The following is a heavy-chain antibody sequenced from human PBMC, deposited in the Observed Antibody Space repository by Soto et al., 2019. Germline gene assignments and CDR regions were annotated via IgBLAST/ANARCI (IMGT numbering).Heavy chain of an antibody. D-gene: IGHD3-3*01. Sequence: GGSLRLSCAASGFTFSSYAMHWVRQAPGKGLEWVAVISYDGSNKYYADSVKGRFTISRDNSKNTLYLQMNSLRAEDTAVYYCARQAPEGVVINFDYWGQGTLVTVSS. CDR3: ARQAPEGVVINFDY. V-gene: IGHV3-30-3*01. CDR1: GFTFSSYA. CDR2: ISYDGSNK. J-gene: IGHJ4*02.